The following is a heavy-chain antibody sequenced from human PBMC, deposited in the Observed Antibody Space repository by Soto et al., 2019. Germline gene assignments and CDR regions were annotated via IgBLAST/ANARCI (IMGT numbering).Heavy chain of an antibody. CDR1: GFSFNDYC. V-gene: IGHV3-30*18. Sequence: SLRLSCAASGFSFNDYCMHWVRQAPGKGLQWVALISYDGSIKYYADSVKGRFTISRDISKNTLFLQMNSLKAEDTAAYYCANDLSNCNTYYDYYTMDVWGQGTTVTVTS. CDR2: ISYDGSIK. J-gene: IGHJ6*02. D-gene: IGHD2-15*01. CDR3: ANDLSNCNTYYDYYTMDV.